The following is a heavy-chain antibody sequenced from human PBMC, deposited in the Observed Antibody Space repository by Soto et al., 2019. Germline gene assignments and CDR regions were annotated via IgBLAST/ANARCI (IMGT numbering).Heavy chain of an antibody. V-gene: IGHV1-58*01. CDR2: IVVGSGNT. J-gene: IGHJ4*02. D-gene: IGHD5-12*01. CDR3: AADIVATSGGY. Sequence: QMPLVQSGPEVKKPGTSVKVSCKASGFTFTSSAVQWVRQARGQRLEWIGWIVVGSGNTNYAQKFQERVTITRDMSTSTAYMELSSLRSEDTAVYYCAADIVATSGGYWGQGTLVTVSS. CDR1: GFTFTSSA.